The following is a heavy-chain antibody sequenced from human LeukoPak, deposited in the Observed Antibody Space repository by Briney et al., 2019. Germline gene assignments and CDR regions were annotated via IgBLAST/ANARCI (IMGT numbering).Heavy chain of an antibody. CDR3: ARERSMVRGVSWFDP. Sequence: SETLSLTCTVSGGSISNYYWSWIRQPPGKGLEWIGYISYSGSTNYNPSLKSRVTISVDTSKNQFSLKLSSMTAADTAVYYCARERSMVRGVSWFDPWGQGTLVTVSS. J-gene: IGHJ5*02. D-gene: IGHD3-10*01. V-gene: IGHV4-59*01. CDR1: GGSISNYY. CDR2: ISYSGST.